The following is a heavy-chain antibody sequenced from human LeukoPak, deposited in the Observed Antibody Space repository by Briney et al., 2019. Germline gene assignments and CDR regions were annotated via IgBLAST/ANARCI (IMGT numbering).Heavy chain of an antibody. Sequence: GGSLRLSCAASGFTFSSYSMNWVRQAPGKGLEWVSYISSSSSTIYYADSVKGRFTISRDNAKNSLYLQMNSLRAEDTAVYYCARSCSGGSCYTQGWGQGTLVTVSS. V-gene: IGHV3-48*04. CDR2: ISSSSSTI. D-gene: IGHD2-15*01. CDR3: ARSCSGGSCYTQG. J-gene: IGHJ4*02. CDR1: GFTFSSYS.